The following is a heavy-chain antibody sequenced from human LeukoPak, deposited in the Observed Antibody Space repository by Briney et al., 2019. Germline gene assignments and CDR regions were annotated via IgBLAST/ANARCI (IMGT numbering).Heavy chain of an antibody. CDR1: GGSISSYY. Sequence: PSETLSLTCTVSGGSISSYYWSWIRQPPGKGLEWIGYIYYSGSTNYNPSLKSRVTISVDTSKNQFSLKLSSVTAADTAVHYCARFIAAAGFDYWGQGTLVTVSS. CDR3: ARFIAAAGFDY. J-gene: IGHJ4*02. CDR2: IYYSGST. V-gene: IGHV4-59*01. D-gene: IGHD6-13*01.